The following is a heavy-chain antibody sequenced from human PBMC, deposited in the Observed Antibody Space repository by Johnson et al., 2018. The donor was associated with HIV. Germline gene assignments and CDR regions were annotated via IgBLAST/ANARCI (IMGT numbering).Heavy chain of an antibody. D-gene: IGHD3-22*01. CDR2: IKQDGSEK. V-gene: IGHV3-7*01. CDR1: GFTFSSYW. Sequence: VQLVESGGGLVQPGGSLRLSCAASGFTFSSYWMSWVRQAPGKGLEWVANIKQDGSEKYYVDSVKGRFTISRDNAKNSLYLQMNSLRAEDTAGYYCARTRLELSSCYPDAFDIWGQGTMVTVSS. CDR3: ARTRLELSSCYPDAFDI. J-gene: IGHJ3*02.